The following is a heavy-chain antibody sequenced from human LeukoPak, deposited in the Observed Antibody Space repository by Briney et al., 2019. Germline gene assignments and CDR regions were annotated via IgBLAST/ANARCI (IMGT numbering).Heavy chain of an antibody. CDR3: ATNIVEMATVASAFDI. CDR1: GFTFDDYA. V-gene: IGHV3-9*01. Sequence: GGSLRLSCAASGFTFDDYAMYWVRQAPGKGLEWVSGINWNSGSIGYADSVKGRFTISRDNAKNSLYLQMNSPRAEDTALYYCATNIVEMATVASAFDIWGQGTMVTVSS. CDR2: INWNSGSI. J-gene: IGHJ3*02. D-gene: IGHD5-24*01.